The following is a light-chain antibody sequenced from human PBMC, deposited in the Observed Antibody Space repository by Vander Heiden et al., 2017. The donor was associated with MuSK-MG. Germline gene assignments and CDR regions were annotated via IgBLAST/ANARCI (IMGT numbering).Light chain of an antibody. CDR2: AAS. CDR1: QGISSY. V-gene: IGKV1-8*01. Sequence: AIRMTQSPSSFSASTGDRVTITCRASQGISSYLAWYQQKPGKAPKLLIYAASTLQSGVPSRFSGSRSGTDFTLTISCLHSEDFATYYCLQDDSYPRTFGQGTKLEIK. J-gene: IGKJ2*01. CDR3: LQDDSYPRT.